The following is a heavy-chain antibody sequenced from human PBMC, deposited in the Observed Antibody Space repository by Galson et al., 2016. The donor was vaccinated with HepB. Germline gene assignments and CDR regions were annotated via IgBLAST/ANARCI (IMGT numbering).Heavy chain of an antibody. J-gene: IGHJ4*02. CDR2: IYYSGSA. CDR1: GGFIASGGYS. D-gene: IGHD3-10*01. CDR3: ARVKGSAQDY. V-gene: IGHV4-30-2*01. Sequence: TLSLTCAVSGGFIASGGYSWSWIRQPPGKGLEWIGYIYYSGSAFYNPSLKSRVTISVDLSENHFSLRSTSVSAADTAMYYCARVKGSAQDYWGQGTLVIVSS.